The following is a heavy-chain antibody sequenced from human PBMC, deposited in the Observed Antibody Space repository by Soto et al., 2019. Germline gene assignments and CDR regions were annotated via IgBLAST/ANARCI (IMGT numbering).Heavy chain of an antibody. V-gene: IGHV1-24*01. J-gene: IGHJ3*02. CDR1: GYTLTELS. CDR3: ARDTLYCSSTSCYWRVKAFDI. D-gene: IGHD2-2*01. CDR2: FDPEDGET. Sequence: ASVKVSCKVSGYTLTELSMHWVRQAPGKGLEWMGGFDPEDGETIYAQKFQGRVTMTEDTSTDTAYMELSSLRSEDTAVYYCARDTLYCSSTSCYWRVKAFDIWGQGTMVTVSS.